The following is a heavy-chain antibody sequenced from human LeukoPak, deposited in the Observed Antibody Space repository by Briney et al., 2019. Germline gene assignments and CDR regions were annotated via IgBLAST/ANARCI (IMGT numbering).Heavy chain of an antibody. CDR2: IYHSGST. CDR1: GYSISSGYY. V-gene: IGHV4-38-2*02. CDR3: ARDREFDYGSGTTPFDY. D-gene: IGHD3-10*01. Sequence: SETLSLTCAASGYSISSGYYWGWIRQPPGKGLEWIGSIYHSGSTYYNPSLKSRVTISVDTSKNQFSLKLSSVTAADTAVYYCARDREFDYGSGTTPFDYWGQGTLVTVSS. J-gene: IGHJ4*02.